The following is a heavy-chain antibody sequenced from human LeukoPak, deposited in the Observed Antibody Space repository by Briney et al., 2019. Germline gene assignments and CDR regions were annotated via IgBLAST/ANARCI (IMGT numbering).Heavy chain of an antibody. CDR2: ISSSGSTI. Sequence: GGSLRLSCAASGFTFDDYGLSWVRQAPGKGLEWVSYISSSGSTIYYADSVKGRFTISRDNAKNSLYLQMNSLRAEDTAVYYCASYGYNTYDYWGQGTLVTISS. CDR1: GFTFDDYG. J-gene: IGHJ4*02. D-gene: IGHD5-24*01. CDR3: ASYGYNTYDY. V-gene: IGHV3-11*04.